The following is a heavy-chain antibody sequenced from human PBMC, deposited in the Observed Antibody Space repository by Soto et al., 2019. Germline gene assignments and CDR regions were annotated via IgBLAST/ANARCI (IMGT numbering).Heavy chain of an antibody. D-gene: IGHD3-10*01. J-gene: IGHJ4*02. CDR2: INHSGST. CDR3: ARVRLYGSGSYPFDY. V-gene: IGHV4-34*01. CDR1: GVSISGYY. Sequence: PSETLSLTCAVYGVSISGYYWSWIRQPPGKGLEWIGEINHSGSTNYNSSLKSRVIISIDTSKNQFSLKLSSVTVADTAMYYCARVRLYGSGSYPFDYWGQGTLVTVSS.